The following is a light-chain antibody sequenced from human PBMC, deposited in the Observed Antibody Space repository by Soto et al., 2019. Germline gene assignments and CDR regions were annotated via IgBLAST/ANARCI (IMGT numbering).Light chain of an antibody. V-gene: IGKV3-11*01. CDR3: QQRANWPPIT. Sequence: EVVLTQSPATLALSPGERATLSCRASQSVSIYLAWYQHKPGQAPRLLIYDASNRATGIPARFSGSGSGTDFTVTISSLEPEDFAVYYCQQRANWPPITFGQGTRLEIK. CDR1: QSVSIY. CDR2: DAS. J-gene: IGKJ5*01.